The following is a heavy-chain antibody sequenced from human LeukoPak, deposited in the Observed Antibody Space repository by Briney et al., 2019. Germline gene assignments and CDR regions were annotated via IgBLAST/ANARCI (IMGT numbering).Heavy chain of an antibody. J-gene: IGHJ4*02. CDR3: AKLGYDSSGSPRLVDF. CDR2: ISYDGSKK. Sequence: GGSLRLSCEASGFIFRSYAMHWVRQAPGKGLQWVAFISYDGSKKYYADSVKGRFTISRDNSMNTLDLQMNSLRAEDAAVYYCAKLGYDSSGSPRLVDFWGQGTLVTVSS. CDR1: GFIFRSYA. D-gene: IGHD6-19*01. V-gene: IGHV3-30*18.